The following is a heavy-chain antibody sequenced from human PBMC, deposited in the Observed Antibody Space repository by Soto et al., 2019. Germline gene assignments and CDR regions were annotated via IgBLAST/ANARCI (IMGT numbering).Heavy chain of an antibody. V-gene: IGHV3-48*02. D-gene: IGHD2-21*01. CDR2: ISSTGDLI. Sequence: VGSLRLSCTASGFSVSDYSVNWVRQAPGKGLEWISYISSTGDLILYADSVKGRFTIARDIAKNSLYLQMDTLRDEDSAVYYCATWAIAVGGEGFWGPGTLVTVSS. J-gene: IGHJ4*02. CDR1: GFSVSDYS. CDR3: ATWAIAVGGEGF.